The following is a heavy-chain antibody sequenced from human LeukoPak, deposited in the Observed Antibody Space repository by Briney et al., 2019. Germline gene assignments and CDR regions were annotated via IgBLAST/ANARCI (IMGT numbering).Heavy chain of an antibody. Sequence: GASVKVSCKASGGTLSSYAISWVRQAPGQGLEWMGGIIPIFGTANYAQKFQGRVTITADESTSTAYMELSSLRSEDTAVYYCAKGRIAVGHYWGQGTLVTVSS. D-gene: IGHD6-19*01. J-gene: IGHJ4*02. CDR3: AKGRIAVGHY. CDR1: GGTLSSYA. V-gene: IGHV1-69*13. CDR2: IIPIFGTA.